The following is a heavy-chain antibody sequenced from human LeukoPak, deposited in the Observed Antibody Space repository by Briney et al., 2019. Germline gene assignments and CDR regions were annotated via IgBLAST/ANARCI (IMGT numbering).Heavy chain of an antibody. V-gene: IGHV4-4*07. CDR2: IYTSGST. Sequence: SETLSLTCTVSGGSSNNYYWSWIRQSAGKGLEWIGRIYTSGSTNYNPSLKSRVSMSVDTSKNQFSLRLRSVTAADTAVYYCARESGYYYDTSGYTSDYWGQGILVTVSS. CDR3: ARESGYYYDTSGYTSDY. CDR1: GGSSNNYY. D-gene: IGHD3-22*01. J-gene: IGHJ4*02.